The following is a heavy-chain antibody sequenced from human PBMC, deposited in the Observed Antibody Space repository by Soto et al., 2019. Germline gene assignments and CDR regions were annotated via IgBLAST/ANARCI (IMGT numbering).Heavy chain of an antibody. CDR2: ISWNSGSI. Sequence: EVQLVESGGGLVQPGRSLRLSCAASGFTFDDYAMHWVRQAPGKGLEWVSGISWNSGSIGYADSVKGRFTISRDNAKNXLXLXXNSLRAENTALYYCAKGGDGYCTNGVCQPYWYFDLWGRGTLVNVSS. J-gene: IGHJ2*01. CDR3: AKGGDGYCTNGVCQPYWYFDL. D-gene: IGHD2-8*01. CDR1: GFTFDDYA. V-gene: IGHV3-9*01.